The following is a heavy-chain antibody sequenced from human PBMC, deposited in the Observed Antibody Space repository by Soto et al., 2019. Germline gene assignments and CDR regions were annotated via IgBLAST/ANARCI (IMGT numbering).Heavy chain of an antibody. J-gene: IGHJ6*02. CDR1: GFTFSSYW. CDR2: INSDGSST. D-gene: IGHD3-3*01. CDR3: ARDLITIFGVSQIDPHNYYYYVMDV. Sequence: PGGSLRLCCAASGFTFSSYWMHWVRQAPGKGLVWVSRINSDGSSTSYADSVKGRFTISRDNAKNTLYLQMNSLRAEDTAVYYCARDLITIFGVSQIDPHNYYYYVMDVWGQGTTVTVSS. V-gene: IGHV3-74*01.